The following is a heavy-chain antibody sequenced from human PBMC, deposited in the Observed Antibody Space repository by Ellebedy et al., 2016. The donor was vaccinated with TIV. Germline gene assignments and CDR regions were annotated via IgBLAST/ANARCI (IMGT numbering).Heavy chain of an antibody. CDR1: GFTFSSYS. CDR3: AREFVTIFGVVIIGPTNYGMDV. V-gene: IGHV3-21*05. J-gene: IGHJ6*02. CDR2: ISSSSSYT. D-gene: IGHD3-3*01. Sequence: GGSLRRSCAASGFTFSSYSMNWVRRAPGKGLEWVSYISSSSSYTNYADSVKGRFTISRDNAKNSLYLQMNSLRAEDTAVYYCAREFVTIFGVVIIGPTNYGMDVWGQGTTVTVSS.